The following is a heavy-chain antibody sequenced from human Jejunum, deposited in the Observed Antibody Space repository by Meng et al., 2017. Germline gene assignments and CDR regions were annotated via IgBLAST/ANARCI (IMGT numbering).Heavy chain of an antibody. CDR1: GFTFSSHW. V-gene: IGHV3-74*01. CDR2: IDSDGYGT. Sequence: GESLKISCAASGFTFSSHWMHWVRQAPGKGLLWVSRIDSDGYGTDYADSVKGRFTISRDNAKNTLYLQMDSLRAEDTAVYYCANDYGGKPFDSWGQGTLVTVSS. J-gene: IGHJ4*02. D-gene: IGHD4-23*01. CDR3: ANDYGGKPFDS.